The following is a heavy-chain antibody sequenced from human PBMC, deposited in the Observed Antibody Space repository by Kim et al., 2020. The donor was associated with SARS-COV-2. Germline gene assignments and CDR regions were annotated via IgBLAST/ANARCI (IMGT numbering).Heavy chain of an antibody. Sequence: GGSLRLSCAASGFTFSSYWMHWVRQAPGKGLVWVSRINSDGSSTSYADSVKGRFTISRDNAKNTLYLQMNSLRAEDTAVYYCARDRYGSGSYYNSVGPTWGQGTLVTVSS. V-gene: IGHV3-74*01. CDR2: INSDGSST. J-gene: IGHJ5*02. D-gene: IGHD3-10*01. CDR3: ARDRYGSGSYYNSVGPT. CDR1: GFTFSSYW.